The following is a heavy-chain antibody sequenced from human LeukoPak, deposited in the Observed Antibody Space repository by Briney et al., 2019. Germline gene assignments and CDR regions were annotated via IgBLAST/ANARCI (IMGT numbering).Heavy chain of an antibody. CDR2: INPSGGST. CDR3: ARGNILTGYYYDAFDI. V-gene: IGHV1-46*01. CDR1: GYTFISYY. D-gene: IGHD3-9*01. Sequence: ASVKVSCKASGYTFISYYLHWVRQAPGQGLEWMGIINPSGGSTDYAQNLQGRVTMTRDTSTSTVYMELSSLRSEDTAVYYCARGNILTGYYYDAFDIWGQGTMITVSS. J-gene: IGHJ3*02.